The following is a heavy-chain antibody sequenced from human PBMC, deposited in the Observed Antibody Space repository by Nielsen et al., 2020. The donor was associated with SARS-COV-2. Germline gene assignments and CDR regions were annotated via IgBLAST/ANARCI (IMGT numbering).Heavy chain of an antibody. J-gene: IGHJ5*02. V-gene: IGHV4-39*07. D-gene: IGHD6-13*01. Sequence: SETLSLTCTVSGGSFSNSAYYWDWIRLAPGKGLEWIGKIYYDGRTTYYNPSLKSRVSISADTTKNQFSLRLRSVTAADTAVYYCARGDGSSWFANWGQGTPVTVSS. CDR2: IYYDGRTT. CDR1: GGSFSNSAYY. CDR3: ARGDGSSWFAN.